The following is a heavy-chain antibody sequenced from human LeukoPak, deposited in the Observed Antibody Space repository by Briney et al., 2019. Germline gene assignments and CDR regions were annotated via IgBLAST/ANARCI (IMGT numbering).Heavy chain of an antibody. CDR1: GYTFTGYY. V-gene: IGHV1-2*02. CDR2: ISPNSGGT. D-gene: IGHD5-12*01. CDR3: ARDRAVATIGGVDY. J-gene: IGHJ4*02. Sequence: ASVKVSCKASGYTFTGYYMHWVRQAPGQGLERMGWISPNSGGTNYAQKFQGRVTMTRDTSISTAYMELSSLRSDDTAVYYCARDRAVATIGGVDYWGQGTLVTVSS.